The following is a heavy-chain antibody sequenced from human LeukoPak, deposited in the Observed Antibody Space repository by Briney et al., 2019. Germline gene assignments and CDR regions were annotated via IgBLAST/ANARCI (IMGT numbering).Heavy chain of an antibody. CDR3: AREVDCSSTSCYHNWFDP. CDR2: INPNSGGT. CDR1: GYTFTGYY. J-gene: IGHJ5*02. Sequence: ASVKVSCKASGYTFTGYYMHWVRQAPGQGLEWMGWINPNSGGTNYAQKLQGRVTMTTDTSTSTAYMELRSLRSDDTAVYYCAREVDCSSTSCYHNWFDPWGQGTLVTVSS. V-gene: IGHV1-2*02. D-gene: IGHD2-2*01.